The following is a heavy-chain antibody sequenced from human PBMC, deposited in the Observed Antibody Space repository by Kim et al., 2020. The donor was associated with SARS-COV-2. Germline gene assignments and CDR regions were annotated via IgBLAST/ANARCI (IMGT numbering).Heavy chain of an antibody. CDR3: ARGGSSWYPYYFDY. J-gene: IGHJ4*02. CDR2: INTNTGNP. CDR1: GYTFTSYA. Sequence: ASVKVSCQASGYTFTSYAMYWVRQAPGQGLEWMGWINTNTGNPTYAQGFTGRFVFSLDTSVSAAYLQISSLKAEDTAVYYCARGGSSWYPYYFDYWGQGTLVTVSS. D-gene: IGHD6-13*01. V-gene: IGHV7-4-1*02.